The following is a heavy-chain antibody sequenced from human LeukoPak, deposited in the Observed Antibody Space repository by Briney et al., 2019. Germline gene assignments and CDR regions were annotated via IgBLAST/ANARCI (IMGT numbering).Heavy chain of an antibody. D-gene: IGHD4-17*01. J-gene: IGHJ2*01. CDR3: ARGYTATGNWYFDL. Sequence: ASVKVSCKASGYTFTSYGISWVRQAPGQGLEWMGWISAHNGNTNYAQNLQGRVTMTTDTSTRTAYMELRSLRSDDTALYYCARGYTATGNWYFDLWGRGTLVSVSS. V-gene: IGHV1-18*01. CDR2: ISAHNGNT. CDR1: GYTFTSYG.